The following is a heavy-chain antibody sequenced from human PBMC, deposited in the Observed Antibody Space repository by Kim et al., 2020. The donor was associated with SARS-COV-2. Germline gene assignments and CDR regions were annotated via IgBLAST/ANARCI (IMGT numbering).Heavy chain of an antibody. D-gene: IGHD4-17*01. J-gene: IGHJ6*02. Sequence: SETLSLTCAVSGGSISSSNWWSWVRQPPGKGLEWIGEIYHSGSTNYNPSLKSRVTISVDKSKNQFSLKLSSVTAADTAVYYCARDLYGDFLNYYGMDVWGQGTTVTVSS. CDR1: GGSISSSNW. CDR2: IYHSGST. CDR3: ARDLYGDFLNYYGMDV. V-gene: IGHV4-4*02.